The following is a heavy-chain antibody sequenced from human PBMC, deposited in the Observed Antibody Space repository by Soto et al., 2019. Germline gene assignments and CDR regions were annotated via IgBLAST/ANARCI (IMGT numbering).Heavy chain of an antibody. CDR2: VHYSGST. CDR3: ARRDYSTSSLGPFDY. CDR1: GGSISSHY. Sequence: QVQLQESGPGLVKPSETLSLTCIVSGGSISSHYWSWIRQAPGSGLEWIGFVHYSGSTSYSPSLTSRVTMSLDTSKSQFSLNLTSVTAADTAFYFCARRDYSTSSLGPFDYWGQGILVTVSS. D-gene: IGHD6-6*01. V-gene: IGHV4-59*11. J-gene: IGHJ4*02.